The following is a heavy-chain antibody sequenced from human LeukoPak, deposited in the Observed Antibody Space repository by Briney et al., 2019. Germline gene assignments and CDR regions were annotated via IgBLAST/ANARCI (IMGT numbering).Heavy chain of an antibody. J-gene: IGHJ6*02. V-gene: IGHV1-18*01. CDR2: ISAYNGNT. D-gene: IGHD6-19*01. CDR3: ARGRSSGWYGLDYYYYYGMDV. CDR1: GYTSTSYG. Sequence: ASVKVSCKASGYTSTSYGISWVRQAPGQGLEWMGWISAYNGNTNYAQKLQGRVTMTTDTSTSTAYMELRSLRSDDTAVYYCARGRSSGWYGLDYYYYYGMDVWGQGTTVTVSS.